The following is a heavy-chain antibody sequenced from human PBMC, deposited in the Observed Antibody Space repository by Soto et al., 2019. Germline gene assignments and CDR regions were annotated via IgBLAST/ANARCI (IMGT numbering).Heavy chain of an antibody. J-gene: IGHJ6*03. CDR2: IIPIIGIA. CDR1: GGTFSSYT. V-gene: IGHV1-69*02. Sequence: SVKVSCKASGGTFSSYTISWVRQAPGQGLEWMGRIIPIIGIANYAQKFQGRVTITADKSTSTAYMDLSSLRSEDTAVYYCARLDRIEDYYFYMDVWGKGTTVTVSS. CDR3: ARLDRIEDYYFYMDV. D-gene: IGHD3-9*01.